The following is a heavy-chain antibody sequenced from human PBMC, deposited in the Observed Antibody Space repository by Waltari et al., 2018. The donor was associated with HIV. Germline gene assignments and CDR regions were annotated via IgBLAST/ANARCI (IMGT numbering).Heavy chain of an antibody. J-gene: IGHJ6*02. D-gene: IGHD3-3*01. Sequence: QVQLQESGPGLVKPSETLSLTCNAPGGSMTTNYWTWIRQSPGKGLEWIGYVYSSGNINYNPSLKSRVTIVVDTSKNQFSLKLRSVTAADTAVYYCARAPVHLRGYFYYGMDVWGQGTTVTVSS. V-gene: IGHV4-59*01. CDR2: VYSSGNI. CDR3: ARAPVHLRGYFYYGMDV. CDR1: GGSMTTNY.